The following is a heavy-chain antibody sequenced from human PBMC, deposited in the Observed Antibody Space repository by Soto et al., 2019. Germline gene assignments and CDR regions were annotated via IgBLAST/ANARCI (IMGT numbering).Heavy chain of an antibody. Sequence: QVQLVQSGAEVKKPGASVRVSCKASGYTFTSYAMHWVRQAPGQRLEWMGWINAGNGNTKYSQKFQGRVTITRDTSASTAYMELSSLRSEDTAVYYCARGDGRIIVDPWGQGTLVTVSS. J-gene: IGHJ5*02. CDR3: ARGDGRIIVDP. D-gene: IGHD2-15*01. CDR1: GYTFTSYA. V-gene: IGHV1-3*01. CDR2: INAGNGNT.